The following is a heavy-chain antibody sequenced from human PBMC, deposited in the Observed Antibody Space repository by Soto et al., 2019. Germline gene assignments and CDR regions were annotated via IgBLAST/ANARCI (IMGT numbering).Heavy chain of an antibody. CDR3: ATSLWFGTQVEL. V-gene: IGHV4-34*01. D-gene: IGHD3-10*01. J-gene: IGHJ5*02. CDR2: ISPSGTT. Sequence: QVQLQQWGAGLLKPSETLSLSCAVYGGYFNDNYYTWFRQPPGKGLEWIGEISPSGTTKYIPSLKSRASSSFDTSKTQVSLKVTSVTAADTAVYYCATSLWFGTQVELWGQGALVTVSS. CDR1: GGYFNDNY.